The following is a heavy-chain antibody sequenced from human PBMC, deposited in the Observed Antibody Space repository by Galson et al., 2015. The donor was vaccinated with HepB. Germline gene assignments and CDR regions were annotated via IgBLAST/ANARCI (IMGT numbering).Heavy chain of an antibody. V-gene: IGHV3-74*01. CDR1: GFTFSSYW. CDR2: INSDGSST. J-gene: IGHJ4*02. D-gene: IGHD5-12*01. Sequence: SLRLSCAASGFTFSSYWMHWVRQAPGKGLVWVSRINSDGSSTSYADSVKGRFTISRDNAKNTLYLQMNSLRAEDTAVYYCAREKETSGYDVEFDYWGQGTLVTVSS. CDR3: AREKETSGYDVEFDY.